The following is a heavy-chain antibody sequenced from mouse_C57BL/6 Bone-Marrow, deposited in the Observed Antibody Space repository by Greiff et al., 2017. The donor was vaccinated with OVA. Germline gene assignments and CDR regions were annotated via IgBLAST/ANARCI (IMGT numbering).Heavy chain of an antibody. D-gene: IGHD4-1*01. CDR2: INYDGSSP. CDR3: ARVSWEYAMDY. J-gene: IGHJ4*01. CDR1: GFTFSDYY. Sequence: EVKLMESAGGLVQPGSSMKLSCTASGFTFSDYYMAWVRQVPEKGLEWVANINYDGSSPYYLDSLKSRFIISRDKAKNILYLQMSSLKSEDTATYYCARVSWEYAMDYGGQGTSVTVSS. V-gene: IGHV5-16*01.